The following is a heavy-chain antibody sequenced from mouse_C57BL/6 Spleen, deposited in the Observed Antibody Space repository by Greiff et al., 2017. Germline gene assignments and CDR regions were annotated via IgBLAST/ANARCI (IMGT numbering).Heavy chain of an antibody. D-gene: IGHD1-1*01. J-gene: IGHJ4*01. CDR1: GYTFTSYW. Sequence: QVQLQQPGAELVKPGASVKMSCKASGYTFTSYWITWVKPRPGQGLEWIGDIYPGSGSTNYNEKFKSKATLTVDTSSSTAYMQLSSLTSEDSAVYYCARDYGSSYVAMDYWGQGTSVTVSS. CDR3: ARDYGSSYVAMDY. CDR2: IYPGSGST. V-gene: IGHV1-55*01.